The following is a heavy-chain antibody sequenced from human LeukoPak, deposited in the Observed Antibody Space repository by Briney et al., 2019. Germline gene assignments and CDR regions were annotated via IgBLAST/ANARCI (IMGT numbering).Heavy chain of an antibody. CDR1: GFTFSSYA. J-gene: IGHJ4*02. CDR2: ISGSGGST. D-gene: IGHD2-21*01. V-gene: IGHV3-23*01. Sequence: PGGSLRLSCAASGFTFSSYAMSWVRQAPGKGLEWVSAISGSGGSTYYADSVKGRFTISRDNSKNTLYLQMNSLRAEDTAVYYCGRGCGGECYAYDYWGQGTLVTVSS. CDR3: GRGCGGECYAYDY.